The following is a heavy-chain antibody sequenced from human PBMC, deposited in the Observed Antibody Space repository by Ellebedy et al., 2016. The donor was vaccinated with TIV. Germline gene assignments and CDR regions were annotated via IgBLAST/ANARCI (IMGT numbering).Heavy chain of an antibody. V-gene: IGHV1-69*13. Sequence: SVKVSXXASGGTFSSYVISWVRQAPGQGLEWMGGIIPIFGTPNYAQKFQGRVTMTADESTTTAYMELSSLRSEDTAVYYCARGGRGYSGYDYDDYYYGMHVWGQGTTVTVSS. CDR2: IIPIFGTP. CDR3: ARGGRGYSGYDYDDYYYGMHV. CDR1: GGTFSSYV. J-gene: IGHJ6*02. D-gene: IGHD5-12*01.